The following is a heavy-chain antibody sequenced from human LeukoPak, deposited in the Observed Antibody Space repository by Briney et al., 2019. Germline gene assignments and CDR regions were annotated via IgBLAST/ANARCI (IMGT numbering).Heavy chain of an antibody. CDR2: ISGSGGST. CDR3: ARGKIELWSSDAFHI. D-gene: IGHD5-18*01. Sequence: GGTLRLSCAASGFTFSSYAMTWVRQAPGKGLEWVSAISGSGGSTYNADSVKGRFTISRDNSKNTLYLHMNSLIVEDTAVYYCARGKIELWSSDAFHIWGQGTLVTVSS. CDR1: GFTFSSYA. V-gene: IGHV3-23*01. J-gene: IGHJ3*02.